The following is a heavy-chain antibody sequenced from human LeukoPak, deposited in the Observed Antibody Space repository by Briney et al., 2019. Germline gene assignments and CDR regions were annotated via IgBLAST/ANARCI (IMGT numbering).Heavy chain of an antibody. Sequence: PSETLSLTCAVYGGSFSGYYWSWIRQPPGKGLEWIGYIYTSGSTNYNPSLKSRVTISVDTSKNQFSLKLSSVTAADTAVYYCARQHAGALDAFDIWGQGTMVTVSS. CDR1: GGSFSGYY. CDR2: IYTSGST. J-gene: IGHJ3*02. V-gene: IGHV4-4*09. CDR3: ARQHAGALDAFDI.